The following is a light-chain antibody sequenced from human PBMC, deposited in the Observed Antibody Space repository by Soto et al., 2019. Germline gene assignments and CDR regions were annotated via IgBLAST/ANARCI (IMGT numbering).Light chain of an antibody. J-gene: IGKJ4*01. Sequence: EIVLTQSPGTLSLSPGERATLSCRASESVSDNYLAWYQQRSGQAPRLVIYGASSRASAVPDRFSGSGSGADFTLTISSLQSEDFTVYYCQHYNNWVGTFGGGTKVDIK. CDR2: GAS. CDR3: QHYNNWVGT. CDR1: ESVSDNY. V-gene: IGKV3-20*01.